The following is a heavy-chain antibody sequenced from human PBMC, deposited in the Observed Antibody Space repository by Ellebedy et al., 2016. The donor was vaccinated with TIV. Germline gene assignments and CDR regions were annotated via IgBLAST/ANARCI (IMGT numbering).Heavy chain of an antibody. Sequence: MPGGSLRLSCTVSSDSIDYYYRSWIRQSPGKGLEWIGYIHSGGNTNYNPSLKSRVFMSVDTSKRQFSLTVTSVTAADTAVYFCARGTSSYSWFDPWGRGTLVTVSS. J-gene: IGHJ5*02. D-gene: IGHD2-21*01. CDR2: IHSGGNT. CDR1: SDSIDYYY. CDR3: ARGTSSYSWFDP. V-gene: IGHV4-59*01.